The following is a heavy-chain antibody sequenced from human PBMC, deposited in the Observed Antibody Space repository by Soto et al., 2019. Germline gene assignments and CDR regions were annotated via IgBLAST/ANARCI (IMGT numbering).Heavy chain of an antibody. D-gene: IGHD1-26*01. CDR2: IKSKTDDETT. V-gene: IGHV3-15*01. CDR1: GFTFSNAW. Sequence: EVQLVESGGGLVKPGGSLRLSCAASGFTFSNAWRSWVRQAPGKGLEWVGRIKSKTDDETTDYAAPVKGRFIISRDDSKDTLYLQMNSLKTEDTAVYYCTTARVGYWGQGTLVTVSS. CDR3: TTARVGY. J-gene: IGHJ4*02.